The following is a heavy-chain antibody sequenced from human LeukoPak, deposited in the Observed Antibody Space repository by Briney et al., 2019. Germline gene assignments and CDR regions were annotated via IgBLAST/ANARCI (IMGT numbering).Heavy chain of an antibody. Sequence: GASVKVFCKASGYTFTSYGISWVRQAPGQGLEWMGWISTYNDNTNYAQKLQGRVTMTTDTSTTTVYMELRSLRSDDTAVYYCARGRSLTTSPDYWGQGTLVTVSS. V-gene: IGHV1-18*01. J-gene: IGHJ4*02. CDR3: ARGRSLTTSPDY. CDR1: GYTFTSYG. D-gene: IGHD6-6*01. CDR2: ISTYNDNT.